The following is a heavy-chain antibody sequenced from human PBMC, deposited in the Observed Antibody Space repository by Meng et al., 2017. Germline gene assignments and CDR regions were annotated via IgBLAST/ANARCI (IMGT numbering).Heavy chain of an antibody. CDR2: IYYSGST. Sequence: GSLRLSCTVSGGPISSYYWSWIRQPPGKGLEWIEYIYYSGSTNYNPSLKSRVTISIDTSKNKFSLKLSSVTVADTAVYYCARLYCNSTSCYEDYWGQGTLVTVSS. J-gene: IGHJ4*02. CDR1: GGPISSYY. V-gene: IGHV4-59*12. CDR3: ARLYCNSTSCYEDY. D-gene: IGHD2-2*01.